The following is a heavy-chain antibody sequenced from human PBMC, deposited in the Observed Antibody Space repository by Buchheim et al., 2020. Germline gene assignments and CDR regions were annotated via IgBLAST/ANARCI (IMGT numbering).Heavy chain of an antibody. J-gene: IGHJ5*02. CDR2: IIPILGIA. V-gene: IGHV1-69*04. CDR1: GGTFSSYA. D-gene: IGHD6-19*01. Sequence: QVQLVQSGAEVKKPGSSVKVSCKASGGTFSSYAISWVRQAPGQGLEWMGRIIPILGIANYAQKFQGRVTITADKSTSTAYMELSSLRSEDTAVYYCARDLPEEQWLVSVWFDPWGQGTL. CDR3: ARDLPEEQWLVSVWFDP.